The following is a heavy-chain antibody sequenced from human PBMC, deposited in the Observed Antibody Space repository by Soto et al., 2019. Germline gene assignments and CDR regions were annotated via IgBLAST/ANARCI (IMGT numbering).Heavy chain of an antibody. CDR2: ISAYNGNT. J-gene: IGHJ3*02. Sequence: ASVKVSCKASGYTFTSYGISLVRQAPGQGLEWMGWISAYNGNTNYAQKLQGRVTMTTDTSTSTAYMELRSLRSDDTAVYYCARDGYSSSWTSDAFDIWGQGTMVTVSS. D-gene: IGHD6-13*01. CDR3: ARDGYSSSWTSDAFDI. CDR1: GYTFTSYG. V-gene: IGHV1-18*04.